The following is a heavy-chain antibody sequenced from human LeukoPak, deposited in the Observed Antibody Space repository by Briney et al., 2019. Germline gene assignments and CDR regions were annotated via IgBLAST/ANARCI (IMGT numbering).Heavy chain of an antibody. CDR1: GFTFSIYS. CDR2: ISTSSSYR. Sequence: PGGSLRLSCAASGFTFSIYSMNWVRQTPGKGLEWVSSISTSSSYRYYADSVKGRFTISRDNAKNSLYLQMNSLRAEDTAVYFCARDAGDIVVEHYFDYWGQGTLVTVSS. V-gene: IGHV3-21*01. CDR3: ARDAGDIVVEHYFDY. J-gene: IGHJ4*02. D-gene: IGHD2-2*01.